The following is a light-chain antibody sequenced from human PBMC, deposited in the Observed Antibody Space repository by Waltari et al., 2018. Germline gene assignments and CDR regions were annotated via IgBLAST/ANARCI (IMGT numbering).Light chain of an antibody. CDR3: SSYAGSNTP. CDR2: EVT. Sequence: QSALTQPPSASGSPGETVTISCTGTSSDVGAYNYVSWYQQHPGKAPKLMIYEVTKRPSGVPDRFSGSKSGNTASLTVSGLQAEDEADYYCSSYAGSNTPFGGGTKLTVL. V-gene: IGLV2-8*01. CDR1: SSDVGAYNY. J-gene: IGLJ2*01.